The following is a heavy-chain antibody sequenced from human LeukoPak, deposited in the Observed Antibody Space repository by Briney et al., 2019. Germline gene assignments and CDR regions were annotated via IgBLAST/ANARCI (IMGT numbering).Heavy chain of an antibody. CDR1: GFIFNAYG. Sequence: GGSLRLSCAASGFIFNAYGMSWVRQAPGKGREWVSSITGSTRSTYYAESVKGRFTISRDNSKNTVYLQMNSLRAEDTAVYYCAKDQLNRFCSGGSCSITHDYWGQGTLVTVSS. J-gene: IGHJ4*02. V-gene: IGHV3-23*01. D-gene: IGHD2-15*01. CDR2: ITGSTRST. CDR3: AKDQLNRFCSGGSCSITHDY.